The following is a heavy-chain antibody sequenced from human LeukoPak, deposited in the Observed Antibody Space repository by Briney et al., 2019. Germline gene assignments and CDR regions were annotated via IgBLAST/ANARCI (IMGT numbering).Heavy chain of an antibody. CDR2: ISYDGSNK. Sequence: PGGSLRLSCAASGFTFSSYAMHWVRQAPGKGLEWVAVISYDGSNKYYADSVKGRFTISRDNSKNTLYLQMNSLRAEDTAVYYCAGRDYGSGSYSLRVDYWGQGTLVTVSS. D-gene: IGHD3-10*01. J-gene: IGHJ4*02. V-gene: IGHV3-30-3*01. CDR1: GFTFSSYA. CDR3: AGRDYGSGSYSLRVDY.